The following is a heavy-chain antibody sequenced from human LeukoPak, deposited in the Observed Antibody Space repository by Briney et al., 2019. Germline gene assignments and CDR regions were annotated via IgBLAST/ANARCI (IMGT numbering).Heavy chain of an antibody. CDR2: ISAYNGNT. V-gene: IGHV1-18*01. D-gene: IGHD6-19*01. CDR3: ARGAPTRVAVAATFDP. J-gene: IGHJ5*02. CDR1: GYSFTTYG. Sequence: ASVKVSCKASGYSFTTYGFSWVRQAPGQGLEWMGWISAYNGNTNYAQRLQGRVTMTTDTSTSTVYMELSSLRSEDTAVYYCARGAPTRVAVAATFDPWGQGTLVTVPS.